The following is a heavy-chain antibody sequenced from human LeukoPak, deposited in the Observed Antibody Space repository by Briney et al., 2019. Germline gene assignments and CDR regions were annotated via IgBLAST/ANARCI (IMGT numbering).Heavy chain of an antibody. CDR1: GFTFSSYW. CDR3: TRDAYNSGPDLDY. CDR2: IKQDGSEK. Sequence: GGSLRLSCAASGFTFSSYWMGWVRQAPGKGLEWVANIKQDGSEKYYVDSVKGRFTISRDNAKNSLYLQMNSLRAEDTAVYYCTRDAYNSGPDLDYWGQGTLVTVSS. D-gene: IGHD6-19*01. J-gene: IGHJ4*02. V-gene: IGHV3-7*01.